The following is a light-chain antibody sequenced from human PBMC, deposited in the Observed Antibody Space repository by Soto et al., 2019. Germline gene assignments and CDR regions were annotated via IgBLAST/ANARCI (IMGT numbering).Light chain of an antibody. J-gene: IGKJ1*01. V-gene: IGKV1-27*01. CDR1: QGISTY. Sequence: DIQMTQSPSSLSASVGDRVTITCRASQGISTYLAWYHQKPGKVPKLLVYTASTLQSGVPARLNGSGSGTDFTVTISSLQAEDVATYYCQDYNRAPWTFGQGTKVVIK. CDR2: TAS. CDR3: QDYNRAPWT.